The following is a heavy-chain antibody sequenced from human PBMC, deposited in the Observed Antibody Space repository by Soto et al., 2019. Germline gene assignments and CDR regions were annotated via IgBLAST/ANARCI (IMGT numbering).Heavy chain of an antibody. Sequence: VQLVESGGGLVKPGGSLRLSCAASGFTFSSYSMNWVRQAPGKGLEWVSSISSSSSYIYYADSVKGRFTISRDNAKNSLYLQMNSLRAEDTAVYYCARDQYYYDSSGYSSWFDPWGQGTLVTVSS. J-gene: IGHJ5*02. CDR1: GFTFSSYS. D-gene: IGHD3-22*01. V-gene: IGHV3-21*01. CDR3: ARDQYYYDSSGYSSWFDP. CDR2: ISSSSSYI.